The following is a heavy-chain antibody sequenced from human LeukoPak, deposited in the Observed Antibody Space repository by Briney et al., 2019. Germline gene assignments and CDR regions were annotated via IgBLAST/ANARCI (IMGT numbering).Heavy chain of an antibody. Sequence: SETLSLTCAVYGGSFSGYYWSWIRQPPGKGLEWIGEINHSGSTNYNPSLKSRVTISVDTSKNQFSLKLSSVTAADTAVYYCASYSSGWYGYWGQGTLVTVSS. CDR1: GGSFSGYY. V-gene: IGHV4-34*01. D-gene: IGHD6-19*01. J-gene: IGHJ4*02. CDR2: INHSGST. CDR3: ASYSSGWYGY.